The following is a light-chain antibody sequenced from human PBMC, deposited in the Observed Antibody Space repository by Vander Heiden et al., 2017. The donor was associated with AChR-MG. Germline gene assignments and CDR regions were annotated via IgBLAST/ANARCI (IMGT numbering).Light chain of an antibody. CDR3: QQYYSTPIT. CDR1: QSVLYSSNNKNY. V-gene: IGKV4-1*01. Sequence: DIVMTQSPDPLAVSLGERATINCKSSQSVLYSSNNKNYLAWYQQKPGQPPKLLIYWASTRESGVPDRVSGSGSGTDFTLTISSLQAEDVAVYYCQQYYSTPITFGQGTRLEIK. CDR2: WAS. J-gene: IGKJ5*01.